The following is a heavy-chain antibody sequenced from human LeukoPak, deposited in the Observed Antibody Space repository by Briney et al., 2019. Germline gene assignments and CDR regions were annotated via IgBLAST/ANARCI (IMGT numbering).Heavy chain of an antibody. CDR2: TAHDGSNK. Sequence: GGSLRLSCAASGFTFSSYGMHWVRQAPGKGLEWVAATAHDGSNKNDADSVKGRFTISRDNSKNTLYLQMNSLRAEDTALYYCAKGGRAAADRNFDLWGRGTLVTVSS. CDR1: GFTFSSYG. V-gene: IGHV3-30*18. CDR3: AKGGRAAADRNFDL. D-gene: IGHD6-13*01. J-gene: IGHJ2*01.